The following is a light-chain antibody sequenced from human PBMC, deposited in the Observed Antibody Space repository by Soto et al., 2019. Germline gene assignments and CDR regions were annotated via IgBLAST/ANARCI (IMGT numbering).Light chain of an antibody. CDR1: QSVRTY. Sequence: EIVLTQSPVTLSLSPGERATLSCRASQSVRTYLAWYQVKPGQAPRLLIYDASRRASGVPARFSGSGSGTDFTLTISRLEPEDFAVYYCHQHGSVPYTFGQGTKLEIK. J-gene: IGKJ2*01. V-gene: IGKV3-20*01. CDR3: HQHGSVPYT. CDR2: DAS.